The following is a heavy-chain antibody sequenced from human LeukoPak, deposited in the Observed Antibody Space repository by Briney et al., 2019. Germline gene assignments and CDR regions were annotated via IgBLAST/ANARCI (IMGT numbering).Heavy chain of an antibody. D-gene: IGHD5-18*01. J-gene: IGHJ5*02. V-gene: IGHV1-2*06. CDR3: ARAARGYSYGSYWFDP. CDR2: INPNSGGT. CDR1: GYTFTGYY. Sequence: PSVKVSCKASGYTFTGYYMHWVRQAPGQGLEWMGRINPNSGGTNYAQKFQGRVTMTRDTSISTAYMELSRLRSDDTAVYYCARAARGYSYGSYWFDPWGQGTLVTVSS.